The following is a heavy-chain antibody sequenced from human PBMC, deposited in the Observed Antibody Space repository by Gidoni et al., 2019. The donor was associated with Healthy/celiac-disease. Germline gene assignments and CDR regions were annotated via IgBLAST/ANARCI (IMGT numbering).Heavy chain of an antibody. Sequence: EVQLVESGGGLIQPGGSLRLSCAASGFTVSSNYMSWVRQAPGKGLEWVSVIYSGGSTYYADSVKGRFTISRDNSKNTLYLQMNSLRAEDTAVYYCARDQPDSSGYFGYWGQGTLVTVSS. CDR1: GFTVSSNY. D-gene: IGHD3-22*01. J-gene: IGHJ4*02. CDR2: IYSGGST. CDR3: ARDQPDSSGYFGY. V-gene: IGHV3-53*01.